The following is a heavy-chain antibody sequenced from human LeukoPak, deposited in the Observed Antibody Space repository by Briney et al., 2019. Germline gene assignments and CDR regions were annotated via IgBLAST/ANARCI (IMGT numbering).Heavy chain of an antibody. CDR3: ARDRAAGVVY. D-gene: IGHD6-13*01. Sequence: PSETLSLTCTVSGGSISSSSYYWGWIRQPPGKGLEWIGSIYYSGSTYYNPSLKSRVTISVDTSKNQFSLKLSSVTAADTAVYYCARDRAAGVVYWGQGTLVTVSS. J-gene: IGHJ4*02. CDR2: IYYSGST. V-gene: IGHV4-39*07. CDR1: GGSISSSSYY.